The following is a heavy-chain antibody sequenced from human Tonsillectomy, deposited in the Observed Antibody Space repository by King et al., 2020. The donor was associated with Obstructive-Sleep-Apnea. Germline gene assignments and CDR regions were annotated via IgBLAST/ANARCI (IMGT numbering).Heavy chain of an antibody. Sequence: VQLVESGGGVVQPGRSLRLSCAASGFTFNSYGMHWVRQAPGKGLEWVALISYDGSNKYYADSVKGRFTISRDNPKNTLYLQMNSLRAEDTAGFYCAKDDTVTTISSYYYYGMDVWGQGTTVTVSS. V-gene: IGHV3-30*18. D-gene: IGHD4-17*01. J-gene: IGHJ6*02. CDR1: GFTFNSYG. CDR2: ISYDGSNK. CDR3: AKDDTVTTISSYYYYGMDV.